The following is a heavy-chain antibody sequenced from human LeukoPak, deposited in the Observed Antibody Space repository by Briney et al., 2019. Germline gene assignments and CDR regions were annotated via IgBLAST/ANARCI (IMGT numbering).Heavy chain of an antibody. Sequence: SETLSLTCTVSNGSIGGYFWNWIRQPPGKGLEWLGHISNTGSTSYNSSLKGRVTISVDTSKNQFSLNLNSVTAADTAVYYCARAASMILPYYFDYWGQGTLVTVSS. CDR3: ARAASMILPYYFDY. D-gene: IGHD3-22*01. CDR2: ISNTGST. CDR1: NGSIGGYF. J-gene: IGHJ4*02. V-gene: IGHV4-59*01.